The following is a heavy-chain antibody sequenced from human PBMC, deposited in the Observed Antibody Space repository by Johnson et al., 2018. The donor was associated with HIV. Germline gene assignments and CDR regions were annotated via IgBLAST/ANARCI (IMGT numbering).Heavy chain of an antibody. CDR2: IKQDGSEK. Sequence: VQLVESGGGVVRPGGSLRLSCAASGFTFSSYWMSWVRQAPGKGLEWVANIKQDGSEKYYVDSVKGRFTISRDNAKNSLYLQMNSLRAEDTAVYYCARDQSDIVVVVAASDAFDIWGQGTMVTVSS. CDR1: GFTFSSYW. V-gene: IGHV3-7*01. CDR3: ARDQSDIVVVVAASDAFDI. J-gene: IGHJ3*02. D-gene: IGHD2-15*01.